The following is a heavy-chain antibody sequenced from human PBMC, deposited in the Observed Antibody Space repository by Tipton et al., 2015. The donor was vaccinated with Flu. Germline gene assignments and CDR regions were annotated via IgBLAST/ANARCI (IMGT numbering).Heavy chain of an antibody. D-gene: IGHD3-10*01. Sequence: TLSLTCAVYGGSFSGYYWSWIRQPPGKGLEWIGEINHSGSTNYNPSLKSRVTISVDTSKNQFSLKLSSVTAADTAVYYCARVMVRGVISDAFDIWGQGTMVTVSS. CDR3: ARVMVRGVISDAFDI. CDR2: INHSGST. CDR1: GGSFSGYY. J-gene: IGHJ3*02. V-gene: IGHV4-34*01.